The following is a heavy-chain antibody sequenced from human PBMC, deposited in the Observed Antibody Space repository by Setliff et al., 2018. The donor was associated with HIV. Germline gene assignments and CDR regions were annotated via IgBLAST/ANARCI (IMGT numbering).Heavy chain of an antibody. Sequence: ASVKVSCKASGYTISAHGVSWVRHVPGHGLEWMGWISGDTGDIKYSQRFEGRLTMTTETSTNTAYMELRSLRSDDTAVCYCAIDGLSYNILPGSIAYFHSGMDVWGQGTTVTVSS. J-gene: IGHJ6*02. CDR1: GYTISAHG. D-gene: IGHD3-9*01. CDR2: ISGDTGDI. CDR3: AIDGLSYNILPGSIAYFHSGMDV. V-gene: IGHV1-18*01.